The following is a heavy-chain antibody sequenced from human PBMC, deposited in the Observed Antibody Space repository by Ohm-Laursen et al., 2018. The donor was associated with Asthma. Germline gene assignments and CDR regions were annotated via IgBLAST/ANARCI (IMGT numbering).Heavy chain of an antibody. CDR3: ARSPHDFWSGINWFDP. V-gene: IGHV1-69*13. Sequence: VKISCKASGGTFSSYAISWVRQAPGQGLEWMGGIIPIFGTANYAQKFQGRVTITADESTSTAYMELSSLRSEDTAVYYCARSPHDFWSGINWFDPWGQGTLVTVSS. D-gene: IGHD3-3*01. CDR1: GGTFSSYA. CDR2: IIPIFGTA. J-gene: IGHJ5*02.